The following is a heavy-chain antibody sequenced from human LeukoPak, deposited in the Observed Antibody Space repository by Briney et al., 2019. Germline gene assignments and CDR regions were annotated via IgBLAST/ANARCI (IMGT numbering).Heavy chain of an antibody. V-gene: IGHV4-34*01. CDR3: ARDNRHAPPQLGIDY. Sequence: SETLSLTCAVYGGSFSDYYWSWIRQPPGKGLEWIGEINHSGSTDYNPSLKSRITISVDTSKNQFSLKLSSVTAADTAVYYCARDNRHAPPQLGIDYWGQGTLVTVSS. D-gene: IGHD7-27*01. J-gene: IGHJ4*02. CDR1: GGSFSDYY. CDR2: INHSGST.